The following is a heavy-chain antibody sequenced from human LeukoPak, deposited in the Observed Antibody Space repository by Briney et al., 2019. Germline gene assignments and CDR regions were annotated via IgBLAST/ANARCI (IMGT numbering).Heavy chain of an antibody. CDR1: GFTFSSYG. D-gene: IGHD2-21*01. J-gene: IGHJ4*02. V-gene: IGHV3-30*02. CDR3: ATPPNGGDLNYYFDY. CDR2: IRYDGSNK. Sequence: GGSLRLSCAASGFTFSSYGIHWVRQAPGKGLEGVAFIRYDGSNKYYANSVKGRFTISRDNSKSTLYLQMNSLRAEDTAVYYCATPPNGGDLNYYFDYWGQGTLVTVSS.